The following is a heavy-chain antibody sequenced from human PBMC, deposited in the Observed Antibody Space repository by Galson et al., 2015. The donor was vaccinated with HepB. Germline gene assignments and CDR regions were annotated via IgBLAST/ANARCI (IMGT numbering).Heavy chain of an antibody. CDR3: ARELSRQRFYYYYGIDV. V-gene: IGHV3-43D*03. CDR1: GFTFHDYA. Sequence: SLRLSCAASGFTFHDYAMYWVRQAPGKGLEWVSLISWDGNTTYYADSVKGRFTISRENSKNSLYLQMNSLRAEDTALYYCARELSRQRFYYYYGIDVWGQGTTVTVSS. J-gene: IGHJ6*02. CDR2: ISWDGNTT. D-gene: IGHD5-24*01.